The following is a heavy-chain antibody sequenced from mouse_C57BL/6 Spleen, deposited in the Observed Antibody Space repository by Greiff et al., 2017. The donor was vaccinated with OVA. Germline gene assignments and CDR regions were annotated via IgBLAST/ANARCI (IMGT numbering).Heavy chain of an antibody. D-gene: IGHD1-1*01. CDR1: GYTFTSYW. Sequence: QVHVKQSGAELVKPGASVKLSCKASGYTFTSYWMHWVKQRPGQGLEWIGMIHPNSGSTNYNEKFKSKATLTVDKSSSTAYMQLSSLTSEDSAVYYCANFPITTVVATNFDYWGQGTTLTVSS. V-gene: IGHV1-64*01. CDR2: IHPNSGST. CDR3: ANFPITTVVATNFDY. J-gene: IGHJ2*01.